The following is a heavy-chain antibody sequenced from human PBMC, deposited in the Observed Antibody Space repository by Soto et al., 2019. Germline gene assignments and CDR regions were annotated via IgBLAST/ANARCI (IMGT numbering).Heavy chain of an antibody. J-gene: IGHJ6*02. V-gene: IGHV3-30*18. Sequence: QVQLVESGGGVVQPGRSLRLSCAASGFTFSSYGMHWVRQAPGKGLEWVAVISYDGSNKYYADSVKGRFTISRDNSKNTLYLQMTSLRAEDTAVYYCAKDLDSGSSGLDSYYGMDVWGQGTTVTVSS. CDR3: AKDLDSGSSGLDSYYGMDV. CDR1: GFTFSSYG. D-gene: IGHD6-6*01. CDR2: ISYDGSNK.